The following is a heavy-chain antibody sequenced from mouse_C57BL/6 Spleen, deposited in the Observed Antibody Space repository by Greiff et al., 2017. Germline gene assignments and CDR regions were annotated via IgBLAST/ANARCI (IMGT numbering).Heavy chain of an antibody. J-gene: IGHJ3*01. CDR3: ARLGRGFAY. D-gene: IGHD4-1*01. Sequence: VQLQQSVAELVRPGASVKLSCTASGFNIKNTYMHRVKQRPEQGLEWIGRIDPANGNTKYAPKFQGKATITADTSSNTAYLQLSSLTSEDTAIYYCARLGRGFAYWGQGTLVTVSA. V-gene: IGHV14-3*01. CDR2: IDPANGNT. CDR1: GFNIKNTY.